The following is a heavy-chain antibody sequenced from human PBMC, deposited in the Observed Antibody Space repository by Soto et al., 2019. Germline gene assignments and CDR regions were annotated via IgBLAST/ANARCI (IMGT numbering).Heavy chain of an antibody. Sequence: XETLSLTSPVSGGSISTSNNYWGWIRQPPGKGLEWIGIIFYSGSTYYNPSLKSRVTISVDTSNSQFSLQLSSVTAADTAVYYCARHPQLWLPWFDPWGPGTLVTVS. J-gene: IGHJ5*02. V-gene: IGHV4-39*01. D-gene: IGHD5-18*01. CDR1: GGSISTSNNY. CDR2: IFYSGST. CDR3: ARHPQLWLPWFDP.